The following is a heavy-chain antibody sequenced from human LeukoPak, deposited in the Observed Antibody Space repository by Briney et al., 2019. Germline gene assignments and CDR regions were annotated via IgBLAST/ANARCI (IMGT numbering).Heavy chain of an antibody. CDR3: ARDPGILWFGEFNYGMDV. CDR2: IKQDGSEK. CDR1: GFTFSSYW. Sequence: GGSLRLSCAASGFTFSSYWMSWVRQAPGKGLEWVANIKQDGSEKYYVDSVKGRFTISRDNAKNSLYLQMNSLRAEDTAVYYCARDPGILWFGEFNYGMDVWGKGTTVTVSS. D-gene: IGHD3-10*01. J-gene: IGHJ6*04. V-gene: IGHV3-7*01.